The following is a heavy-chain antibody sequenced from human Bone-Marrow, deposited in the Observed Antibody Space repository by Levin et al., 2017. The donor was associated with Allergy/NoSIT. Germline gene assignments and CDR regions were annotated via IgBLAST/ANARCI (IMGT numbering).Heavy chain of an antibody. CDR3: VTTGLFYIGGALLDAFDI. CDR1: GFTFSRCW. D-gene: IGHD6-25*01. V-gene: IGHV3-7*02. J-gene: IGHJ3*02. CDR2: IKEDGSEV. Sequence: QTGGSLRLSCAASGFTFSRCWMNWVRQAPGRGLEWVANIKEDGSEVYYVDSVRGRFTISRDNATNTVDLQMNSLRAEDAAVYYCVTTGLFYIGGALLDAFDIWGQGTTVTVSS.